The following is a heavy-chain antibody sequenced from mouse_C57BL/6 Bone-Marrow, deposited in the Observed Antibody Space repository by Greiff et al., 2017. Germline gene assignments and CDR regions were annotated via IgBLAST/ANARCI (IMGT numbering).Heavy chain of an antibody. CDR2: IYPGDGDT. J-gene: IGHJ1*03. D-gene: IGHD1-1*01. V-gene: IGHV1-80*01. CDR1: GYAFSSYW. Sequence: VQLMESGAELVKPGASVKISCKASGYAFSSYWMNWVKQRPGKGLEWIGQIYPGDGDTNYNGKFKGKATLTADKPASTAYMQLSSLTSEDSAVYFCARPYCYGSSDWYFDVWGKGTTVTVSS. CDR3: ARPYCYGSSDWYFDV.